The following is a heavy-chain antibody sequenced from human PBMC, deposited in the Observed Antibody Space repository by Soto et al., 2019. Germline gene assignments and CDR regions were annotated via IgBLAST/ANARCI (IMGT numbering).Heavy chain of an antibody. CDR1: GYTFTSYG. CDR2: ISAYNGNT. V-gene: IGHV1-18*01. D-gene: IGHD3-22*01. CDR3: ARDRYYYDSSGYRNYYFDY. J-gene: IGHJ4*02. Sequence: ASVKVSCKASGYTFTSYGISWVRQAPGQGLEWMGWISAYNGNTNYAQKLQGRVTMTTDTSTSTAYIELRSLRSDDTAVYYCARDRYYYDSSGYRNYYFDYWGQGTLVTVSS.